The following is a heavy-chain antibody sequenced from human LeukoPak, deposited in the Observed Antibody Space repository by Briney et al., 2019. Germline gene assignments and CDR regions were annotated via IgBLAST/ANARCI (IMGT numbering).Heavy chain of an antibody. J-gene: IGHJ3*02. CDR1: GFTFSSYW. CDR3: ARKVFDAAAGTFAFDI. V-gene: IGHV3-7*01. CDR2: IKQDGSEK. Sequence: GGSLRLSCAASGFTFSSYWMSWVRQAPGKGLEWVANIKQDGSEKYYVDSVKGRFTISRDNAKNSLYLQMNSLRAEDTAVYYCARKVFDAAAGTFAFDIWGQGTMVTVSS. D-gene: IGHD6-13*01.